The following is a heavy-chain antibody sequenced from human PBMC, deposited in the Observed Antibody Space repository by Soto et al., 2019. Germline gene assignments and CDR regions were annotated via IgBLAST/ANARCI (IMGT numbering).Heavy chain of an antibody. CDR2: IDHTGGT. V-gene: IGHV4-34*01. Sequence: SETLSLTCTVDDGSFRGYYWSWIRQPPGKGLEWIGEIDHTGGTKYNPSLESRVTLSVDASKNQFSLRLTSVTAADTAVYYCARGHLGCSLSWSGFEYWGQGTLVTVSS. CDR1: DGSFRGYY. CDR3: ARGHLGCSLSWSGFEY. D-gene: IGHD2-15*01. J-gene: IGHJ4*02.